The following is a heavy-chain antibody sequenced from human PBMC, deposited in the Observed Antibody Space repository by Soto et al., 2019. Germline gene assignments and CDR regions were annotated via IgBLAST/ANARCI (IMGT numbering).Heavy chain of an antibody. J-gene: IGHJ5*02. D-gene: IGHD6-6*01. V-gene: IGHV3-74*01. CDR1: GFTFSSYW. Sequence: EVQLVESGGGLVQPGGSLRLSCAASGFTFSSYWMHWVRQAPGKGLVWVSRINSDGSSTSYADSVKGRFTISRDNAKNTLYLQMNSLRAENRAVYYCARDGRSSRFGINWFDPWGQGTLVTVSS. CDR3: ARDGRSSRFGINWFDP. CDR2: INSDGSST.